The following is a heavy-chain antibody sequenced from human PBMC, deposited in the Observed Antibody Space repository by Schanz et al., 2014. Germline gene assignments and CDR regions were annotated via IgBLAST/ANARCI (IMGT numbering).Heavy chain of an antibody. CDR3: ARIGGSVFDY. D-gene: IGHD3-10*01. J-gene: IGHJ4*02. V-gene: IGHV3-23*01. CDR1: GFSFTTYA. CDR2: FNDGGVNK. Sequence: EVQLLESGGGLVQPGGSLRLSCASSGFSFTTYAMSWVRQAPGKGLEWVSSFNDGGVNKYYADSVKGRFTISSDNSKSTLYLQMNSLRAEDTAVYYCARIGGSVFDYWAQGTLVTVSS.